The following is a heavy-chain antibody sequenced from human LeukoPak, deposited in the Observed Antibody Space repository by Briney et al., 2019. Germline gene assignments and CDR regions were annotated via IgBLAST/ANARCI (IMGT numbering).Heavy chain of an antibody. Sequence: GGSLRLSCAASGFSFSTSGMHWIRQAPGKGLEWVAFIEFNGGNGGNEYYAGSVKGRFTISRDNSKNTLYLQMNSLRAEDTAVYYCARDVVVPPGYYYDSSGYFDYGMDVWGQGTTVTVSS. CDR1: GFSFSTSG. J-gene: IGHJ6*02. CDR2: IEFNGGNG. V-gene: IGHV3-30*12. D-gene: IGHD3-22*01. CDR3: ARDVVVPPGYYYDSSGYFDYGMDV.